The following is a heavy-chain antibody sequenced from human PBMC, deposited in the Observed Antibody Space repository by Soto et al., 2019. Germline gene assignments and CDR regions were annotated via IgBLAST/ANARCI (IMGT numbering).Heavy chain of an antibody. CDR3: GSGSHPRAFDY. CDR1: GASITGSSY. J-gene: IGHJ4*02. CDR2: FSLSGTT. V-gene: IGHV4-4*07. Sequence: SETLSLTCTVSGASITGSSYCSWIRQPAGKGLEWIGRFSLSGTTSYNPSLRSRVTMSADVSKNQFSLRLTSVTAADTALYYYGSGSHPRAFDYWGQGTLVTVSS. D-gene: IGHD3-10*01.